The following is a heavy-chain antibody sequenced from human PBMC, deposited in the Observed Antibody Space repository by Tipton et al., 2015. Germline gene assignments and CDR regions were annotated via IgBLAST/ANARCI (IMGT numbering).Heavy chain of an antibody. D-gene: IGHD6-13*01. V-gene: IGHV3-74*01. CDR1: GFTFSDYW. Sequence: SLRLSCAASGFTFSDYWMHWIRQDPGKGLMWVSRISIDGGSTSYAESVKGRFTISRDNSKNTLYLQMTSLRADDTAVYYCVRGEGPSTWYRFFWGQGTLVAVSS. CDR3: VRGEGPSTWYRFF. CDR2: ISIDGGST. J-gene: IGHJ4*02.